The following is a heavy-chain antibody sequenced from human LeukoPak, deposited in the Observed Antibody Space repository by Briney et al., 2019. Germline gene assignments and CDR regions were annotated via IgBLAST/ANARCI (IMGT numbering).Heavy chain of an antibody. CDR2: ISGSGGST. D-gene: IGHD5-12*01. J-gene: IGHJ4*02. CDR1: GFTFSSYG. V-gene: IGHV3-23*01. CDR3: ARNRGDSGYDFDPY. Sequence: GGSLRLSCAASGFTFSSYGMSWVRQAPGKGLEWVSAISGSGGSTYYADSVKGRFTISRDNSKNTLYLQMNSLRAEDTAVYYCARNRGDSGYDFDPYWGQGTLVTVSS.